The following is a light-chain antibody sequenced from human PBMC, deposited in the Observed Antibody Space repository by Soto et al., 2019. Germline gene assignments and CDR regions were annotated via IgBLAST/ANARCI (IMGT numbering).Light chain of an antibody. CDR2: GAS. CDR3: QQYNNWPSIT. V-gene: IGKV3-15*01. J-gene: IGKJ5*01. CDR1: QSVSSN. Sequence: EIVMTQSPATLSVSPGERATLSCRASQSVSSNFAWYQQKPGQAPRLLIYGASTRATGIPARFSGRGSGTEVSLTISSLQSEDFAVYYCQQYNNWPSITFGQGTRLEIK.